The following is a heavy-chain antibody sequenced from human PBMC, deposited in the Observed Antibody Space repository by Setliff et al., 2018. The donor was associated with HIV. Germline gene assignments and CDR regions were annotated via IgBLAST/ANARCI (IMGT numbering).Heavy chain of an antibody. V-gene: IGHV1-46*01. CDR3: ARGWGGQDSYYYGMDV. CDR2: INPGGGST. D-gene: IGHD3-16*01. J-gene: IGHJ6*02. Sequence: AASVKVSCKASEYTFVDYYMHWVQQAPGKGLEWMGVINPGGGSTTYAQEFQGRVTMTRDTSTSTVYMELSSLRSQDTAMYYCARGWGGQDSYYYGMDVWGQGTTVTVSS. CDR1: EYTFVDYY.